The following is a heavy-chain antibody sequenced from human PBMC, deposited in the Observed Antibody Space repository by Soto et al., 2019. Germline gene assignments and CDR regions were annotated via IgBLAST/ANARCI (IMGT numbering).Heavy chain of an antibody. Sequence: QVRVVQSGAEVKKPGASVKVSCKTSGYTFTDYDINWVRQAPGQGLEWRGWVSPDHDNAGYAQQFEGRVTMTSDNTIRTTYMELTNLRSDDAAVYYCAVTTAHWGQVSKVTVSS. CDR2: VSPDHDNA. J-gene: IGHJ4*02. D-gene: IGHD4-17*01. CDR1: GYTFTDYD. V-gene: IGHV1-8*01. CDR3: AVTTAH.